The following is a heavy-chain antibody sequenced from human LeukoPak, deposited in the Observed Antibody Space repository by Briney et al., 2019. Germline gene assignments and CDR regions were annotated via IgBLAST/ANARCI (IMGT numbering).Heavy chain of an antibody. J-gene: IGHJ5*02. CDR1: GGTFSSYA. V-gene: IGHV1-69*04. Sequence: SVKVPCKASGGTFSSYAISWVRQAPGQGLEWMGRIIPIFGIANYAQKFQGRVTITADKSTSTAYMELSSLRSEDTAVYYCAREDILTGYINWFDPWGQGTLVTVSS. D-gene: IGHD3-9*01. CDR2: IIPIFGIA. CDR3: AREDILTGYINWFDP.